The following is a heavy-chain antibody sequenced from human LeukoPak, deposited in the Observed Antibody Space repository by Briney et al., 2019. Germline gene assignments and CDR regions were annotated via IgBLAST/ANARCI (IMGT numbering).Heavy chain of an antibody. V-gene: IGHV1-18*01. CDR1: GYTFTSYG. CDR2: ISAYNGNT. CDR3: ARGEYYGSGSYYSDYYYYGMDV. Sequence: GASVKVSCKASGYTFTSYGISWVRQAPGQVLEWMGWISAYNGNTNYAQKLQGRVTMTTDTSTSTAYMELSSLRSEDTAVYYCARGEYYGSGSYYSDYYYYGMDVWGQGTTVTVSS. D-gene: IGHD3-10*01. J-gene: IGHJ6*02.